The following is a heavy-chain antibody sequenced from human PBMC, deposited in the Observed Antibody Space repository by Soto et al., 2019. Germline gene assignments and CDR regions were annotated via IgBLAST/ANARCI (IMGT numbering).Heavy chain of an antibody. D-gene: IGHD1-7*01. CDR1: GFTFSSYG. CDR2: SSATGAGT. CDR3: AKDRRAGGNYGFYSDF. Sequence: HPXVSLVLSCAASGFTFSSYGMTWVRQAPGKGLEWVSFSSATGAGTYYADSVKGRFTISRDNSKNTLYLQMTSLRADDTAVCYCAKDRRAGGNYGFYSDFWGQGALVTVSS. J-gene: IGHJ4*02. V-gene: IGHV3-23*01.